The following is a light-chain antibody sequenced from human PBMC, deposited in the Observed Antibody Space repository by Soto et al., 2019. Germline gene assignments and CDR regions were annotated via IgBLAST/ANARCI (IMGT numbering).Light chain of an antibody. V-gene: IGLV1-51*01. Sequence: QSVLTQPPSVSAAPGQKVTISCSGSSSNIGNNYVSWYQQLPGTAPKLLIYDNNKRPSGIPDRFSGSKSDTSATLGITGLQTGDEADYYCATWDSSLSVFVFGTGTKVTVL. CDR3: ATWDSSLSVFV. CDR1: SSNIGNNY. CDR2: DNN. J-gene: IGLJ1*01.